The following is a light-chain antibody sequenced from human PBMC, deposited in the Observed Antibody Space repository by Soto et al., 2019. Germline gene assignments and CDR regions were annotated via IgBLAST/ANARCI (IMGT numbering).Light chain of an antibody. V-gene: IGLV2-14*03. J-gene: IGLJ1*01. Sequence: QSVLSQPASVSRSPGQSITISCHGTSSDVGGYNYVSWYQQHPGKAPKLMIYDVSNRPSGVSDRFSGSKSGNTASLIVSGLQPEDEADYYCCSYTGTNSPYVFGTGTKVTVL. CDR1: SSDVGGYNY. CDR2: DVS. CDR3: CSYTGTNSPYV.